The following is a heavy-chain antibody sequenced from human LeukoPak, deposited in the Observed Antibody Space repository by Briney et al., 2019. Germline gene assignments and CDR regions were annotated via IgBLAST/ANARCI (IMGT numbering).Heavy chain of an antibody. CDR1: GYSISSGYY. CDR3: ASLSSWYGVYYYYYMDV. CDR2: IYHSGST. J-gene: IGHJ6*03. D-gene: IGHD6-13*01. Sequence: SETLSLTCAVSGYSISSGYYWGWIRQPPGKGLEWIGSIYHSGSTYYNPSLKSRVTISVDTSKNQFSLKLSSVTAADTAVYYCASLSSWYGVYYYYYMDVWRKGTTVTVSS. V-gene: IGHV4-38-2*01.